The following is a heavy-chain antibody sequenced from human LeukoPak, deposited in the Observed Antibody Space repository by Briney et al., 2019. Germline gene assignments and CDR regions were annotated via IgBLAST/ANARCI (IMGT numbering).Heavy chain of an antibody. J-gene: IGHJ6*03. CDR3: ARDVSWFGESYYYYYMDV. CDR1: GGSISSSSYY. Sequence: PSETLSLTCTVSGGSISSSSYYWGWIRQPPGKGLEWIGSIYYSGSTYYNPSLKSRVTISVDTSKNQFSLKLSSVTAADTAVYYCARDVSWFGESYYYYYMDVWGKGTTVTISS. CDR2: IYYSGST. V-gene: IGHV4-39*07. D-gene: IGHD3-10*01.